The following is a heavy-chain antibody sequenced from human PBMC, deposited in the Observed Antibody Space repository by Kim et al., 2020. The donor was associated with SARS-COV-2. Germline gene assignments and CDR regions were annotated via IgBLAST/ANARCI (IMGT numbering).Heavy chain of an antibody. Sequence: GGSLRLSCAASGFTFSRCGMHWFRQAPGKGLEWVAFIAPDGSKDYYADSVRGQFTISRDNSKHTLYLQMDSLRVEDTAVYYCVKGSISGTPPFDYWGQGTLVTVSS. CDR1: GFTFSRCG. V-gene: IGHV3-30*02. CDR3: VKGSISGTPPFDY. CDR2: IAPDGSKD. D-gene: IGHD3-10*01. J-gene: IGHJ4*02.